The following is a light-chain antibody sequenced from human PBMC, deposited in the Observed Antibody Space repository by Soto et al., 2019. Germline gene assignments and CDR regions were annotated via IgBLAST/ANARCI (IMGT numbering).Light chain of an antibody. CDR3: HQYNNWRWT. CDR1: QSISDN. V-gene: IGKV3-15*01. J-gene: IGKJ1*01. CDR2: GAS. Sequence: EIVLTQSPATLSVSPGEIATLSFSASQSISDNLALYQQKPGQAPRLLIYGASTRATGIPAMFSGSGSGTDFTLTISSLQSEDSAVYYCHQYNNWRWTFGQGTKVDIK.